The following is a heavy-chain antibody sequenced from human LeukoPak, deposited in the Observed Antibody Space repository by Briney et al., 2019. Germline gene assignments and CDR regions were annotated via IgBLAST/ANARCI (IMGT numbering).Heavy chain of an antibody. Sequence: GGSLRLSCVASGITFSYYWMHWVRQAPGKGLVWVSRIDNDGSSATYADSVKGRFTISRDNSKNTLYLQMNSLRAEDTAVFYCAKDLRDVTVTGDYWGQGTLVTVSS. CDR3: AKDLRDVTVTGDY. CDR1: GITFSYYW. D-gene: IGHD6-19*01. J-gene: IGHJ4*02. V-gene: IGHV3-74*01. CDR2: IDNDGSSA.